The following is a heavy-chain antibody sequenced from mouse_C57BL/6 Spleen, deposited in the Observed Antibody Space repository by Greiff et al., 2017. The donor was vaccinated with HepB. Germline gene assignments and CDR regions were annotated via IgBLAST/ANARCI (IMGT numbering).Heavy chain of an antibody. CDR3: ASGAGSGAMDY. Sequence: VQLQQSGPELVKPGASVKISCKASGYAFSSSWMNWVKQRPGKGLEWIGRIYPGDGDTNYNGKFKGKATLTADKSSSTAYMQLSSLTSEDSAVYFCASGAGSGAMDYWGQGTSVTVSS. D-gene: IGHD3-3*01. CDR1: GYAFSSSW. V-gene: IGHV1-82*01. CDR2: IYPGDGDT. J-gene: IGHJ4*01.